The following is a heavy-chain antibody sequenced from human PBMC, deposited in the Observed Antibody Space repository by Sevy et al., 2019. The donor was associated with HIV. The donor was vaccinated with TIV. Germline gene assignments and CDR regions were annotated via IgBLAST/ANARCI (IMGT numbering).Heavy chain of an antibody. J-gene: IGHJ4*02. CDR3: GIEGGGGGGDH. Sequence: GGSLRLSCAASGFSFSSYGMHWVRQAPGKGLEWMSYIQYDGSNKDYADSVKGRFTISRDNFKNTLYLQMNSLRVEDTAVFYWGIEGGGGGGDHWGQGTLVTVSS. V-gene: IGHV3-30*02. D-gene: IGHD6-13*01. CDR2: IQYDGSNK. CDR1: GFSFSSYG.